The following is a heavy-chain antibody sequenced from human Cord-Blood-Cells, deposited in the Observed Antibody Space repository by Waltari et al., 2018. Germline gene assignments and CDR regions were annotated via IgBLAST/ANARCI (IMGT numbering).Heavy chain of an antibody. CDR3: ARGADAFDI. CDR2: IKQDGSEK. J-gene: IGHJ3*02. V-gene: IGHV3-7*01. Sequence: EVQLVESGGGLVQPGGSMRLSCAASGFTFSSYWMSWVRQAPGKGLEWVSNIKQDGSEKYYVDSVEGRFTIARDNAKNSLYLQMNSLRADDTAVYYCARGADAFDIWGQGTMVTVSS. CDR1: GFTFSSYW.